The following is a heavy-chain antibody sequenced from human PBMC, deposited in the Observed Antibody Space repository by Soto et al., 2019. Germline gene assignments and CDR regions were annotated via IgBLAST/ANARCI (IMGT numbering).Heavy chain of an antibody. CDR2: IYYSGST. Sequence: SETLSLTCAVYGGSFSGYYWSWIRQPPGKGLEWIGYIYYSGSTNYNPSLKSRVTISVDTSKNQFSLKLSSVTAADTAVYYCARAGTTVKRNWFDPWGQGTLVTVSS. CDR1: GGSFSGYY. CDR3: ARAGTTVKRNWFDP. J-gene: IGHJ5*02. D-gene: IGHD4-4*01. V-gene: IGHV4-59*01.